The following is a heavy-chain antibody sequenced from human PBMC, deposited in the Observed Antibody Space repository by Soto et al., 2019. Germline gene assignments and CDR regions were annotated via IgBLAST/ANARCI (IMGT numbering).Heavy chain of an antibody. D-gene: IGHD3-16*02. CDR1: GFTFSSYD. CDR2: IGTAGDT. Sequence: EVQLVESGGGLVQPGGSLRLSCAASGFTFSSYDMHWVRQATGKGLEWVSAIGTAGDTYYPGSVKGRFTISRENAKNSLYLQMNSLRAGDRAVYYCARAGGGYDYIWGSYRYLDYWGQGTLVTVSS. CDR3: ARAGGGYDYIWGSYRYLDY. V-gene: IGHV3-13*01. J-gene: IGHJ4*02.